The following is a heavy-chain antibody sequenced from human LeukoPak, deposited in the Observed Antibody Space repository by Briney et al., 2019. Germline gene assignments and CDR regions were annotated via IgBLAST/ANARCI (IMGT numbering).Heavy chain of an antibody. CDR1: GFSFYGAW. CDR2: IKGTDVGGAT. D-gene: IGHD3-3*02. V-gene: IGHV3-15*01. Sequence: GGSLRLSCATSGFSFYGAWLSWVRQAPGKGLEWVGRIKGTDVGGATDYAAPVKGRFIISKDDSKRTLYLQMNSLSPEDTAVYYCTTVTHFNLGGQGTLVTVSS. CDR3: TTVTHFNL. J-gene: IGHJ1*01.